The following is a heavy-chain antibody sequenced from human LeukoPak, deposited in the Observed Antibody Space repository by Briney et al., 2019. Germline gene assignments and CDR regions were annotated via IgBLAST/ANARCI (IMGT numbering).Heavy chain of an antibody. Sequence: PGGSLRRSCAPSGFTFSSYAMSWVRQAPGKGLEGVSAISGSGGSTYYADSVKGRFTISRDNSKNTLYLQMNSLRAEDTAVYYCATSHRYDFWSGYYGFFDYWGQGTLVTVSS. CDR1: GFTFSSYA. CDR2: ISGSGGST. CDR3: ATSHRYDFWSGYYGFFDY. J-gene: IGHJ4*02. V-gene: IGHV3-23*01. D-gene: IGHD3-3*01.